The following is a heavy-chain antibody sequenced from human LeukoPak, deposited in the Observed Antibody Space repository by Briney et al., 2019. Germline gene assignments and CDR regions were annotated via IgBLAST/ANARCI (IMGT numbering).Heavy chain of an antibody. CDR1: GGSISSSSYY. J-gene: IGHJ4*02. V-gene: IGHV4-39*01. CDR3: ARHPYLHYYGSGAGGYFDY. D-gene: IGHD3-10*01. Sequence: PSETLSLTCTVSGGSISSSSYYWGWMRQPPGKGLEWIGSIYYSGSTYYNPSLKSRVTISVDTSKNQFSLKLSSVTAADTAVYYCARHPYLHYYGSGAGGYFDYWGQGTLVTVSS. CDR2: IYYSGST.